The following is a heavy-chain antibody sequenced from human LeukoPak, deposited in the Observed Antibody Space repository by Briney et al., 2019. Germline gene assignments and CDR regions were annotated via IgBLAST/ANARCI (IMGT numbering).Heavy chain of an antibody. D-gene: IGHD2-2*02. V-gene: IGHV3-53*01. CDR2: IYRGGDT. CDR1: GFAVSNNY. CDR3: ARAPPAAIRGPYYMDV. Sequence: PGGSLRLSCAASGFAVSNNYMMWVRQAPGRGLEWVSDIYRGGDTNYADSVKGRFTISRDNSKNTLYLQMNSLRAEDTAVYYCARAPPAAIRGPYYMDVWGKGTTVTVSS. J-gene: IGHJ6*03.